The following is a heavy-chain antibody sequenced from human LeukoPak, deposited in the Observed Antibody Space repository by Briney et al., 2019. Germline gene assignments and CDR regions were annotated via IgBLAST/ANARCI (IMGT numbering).Heavy chain of an antibody. V-gene: IGHV4-31*03. J-gene: IGHJ6*03. Sequence: SETLSLTCTVSGGFISSGGYYWSWIRQHPGKGLEWIGYIYYSGSTYYNPSLKSRVTISVDTSKNQFSLKLSSVTAADTAVYYCARATYDFWSGYYHYYMDVWGKGTTVTVSS. D-gene: IGHD3-3*01. CDR1: GGFISSGGYY. CDR3: ARATYDFWSGYYHYYMDV. CDR2: IYYSGST.